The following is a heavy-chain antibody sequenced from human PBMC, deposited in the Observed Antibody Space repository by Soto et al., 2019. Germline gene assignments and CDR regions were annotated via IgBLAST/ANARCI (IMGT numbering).Heavy chain of an antibody. CDR1: GGTFSSYA. CDR2: IIPIFDTA. J-gene: IGHJ4*02. V-gene: IGHV1-69*13. Sequence: ASVKVSCKASGGTFSSYAISWVRQAPGQGLEWMGGIIPIFDTANYAQKFQGRVTITADESTSTAYMELSSLRSEDTAVYYCAREGLIVGATDRNYFDYWGQGTLVTVSS. CDR3: AREGLIVGATDRNYFDY. D-gene: IGHD1-26*01.